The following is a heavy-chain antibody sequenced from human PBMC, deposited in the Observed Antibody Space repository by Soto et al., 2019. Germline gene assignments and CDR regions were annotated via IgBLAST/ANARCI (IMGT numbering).Heavy chain of an antibody. J-gene: IGHJ1*01. CDR2: ISNAGGT. CDR3: AKDGELVLYGYFQH. Sequence: GGSLRLSCAAPGFTLSSYAMSWVPPAPGKGPEWVSAISNAGGTYYADSVKGRFTISRDNSKNTLYLQMNSLRAEDTAVYYCAKDGELVLYGYFQHWGQGTLVTVSS. D-gene: IGHD6-13*01. V-gene: IGHV3-23*01. CDR1: GFTLSSYA.